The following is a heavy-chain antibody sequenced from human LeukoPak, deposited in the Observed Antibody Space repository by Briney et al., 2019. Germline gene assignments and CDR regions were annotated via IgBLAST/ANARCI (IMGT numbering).Heavy chain of an antibody. V-gene: IGHV4-34*01. J-gene: IGHJ4*02. CDR1: GGSFSGYY. Sequence: SETLSLTCAVYGGSFSGYYWSWIRQPPGKGLEWIGEINHSGSTNYNPSLKSRVTISVDTSKNQFSLKLSSVTAADTAVYYCARGPIGPPGVDTAVVIGLDYWGQGTLVTVSS. CDR3: ARGPIGPPGVDTAVVIGLDY. D-gene: IGHD5-18*01. CDR2: INHSGST.